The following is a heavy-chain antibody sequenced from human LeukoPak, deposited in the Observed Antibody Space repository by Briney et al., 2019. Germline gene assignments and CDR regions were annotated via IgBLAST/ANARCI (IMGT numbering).Heavy chain of an antibody. J-gene: IGHJ4*01. Sequence: ASVKVSCKASGYTFTSYGISWVRQAPGQGLEWMGWISAYSGNTNYAQKLQGRVTMTTDTSTSTAYMELRSLRSDDTAVYYCALRPSLAAAAHYWGHGTLVTVSS. D-gene: IGHD6-13*01. CDR3: ALRPSLAAAAHY. CDR1: GYTFTSYG. V-gene: IGHV1-18*01. CDR2: ISAYSGNT.